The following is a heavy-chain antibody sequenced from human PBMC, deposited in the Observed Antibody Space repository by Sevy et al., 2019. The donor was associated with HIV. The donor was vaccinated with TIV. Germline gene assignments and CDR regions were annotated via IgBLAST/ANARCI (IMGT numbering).Heavy chain of an antibody. CDR2: IKSKADGGTP. Sequence: GGSLRLPCGASGFIFSNAWMSWVRQAPGKGLEWVGRIKSKADGGTPDYAAPVKGTFTISRDDSINTLYLQMNSLRTDDTAVYYCGYSEYGYYYDYWGQGTLVTVSS. CDR1: GFIFSNAW. D-gene: IGHD1-26*01. J-gene: IGHJ4*02. CDR3: GYSEYGYYYDY. V-gene: IGHV3-15*01.